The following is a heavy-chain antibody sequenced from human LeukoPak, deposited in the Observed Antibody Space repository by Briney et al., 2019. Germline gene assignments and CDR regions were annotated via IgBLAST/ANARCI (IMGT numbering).Heavy chain of an antibody. D-gene: IGHD3-3*01. V-gene: IGHV4-34*01. J-gene: IGHJ6*03. Sequence: PSETLSLTCAVYGGSFSGYYWSWIRQPPGKGLEWIGEINHSGSTNYNPSLKSRVTISVDTSKNQFSLKLSSVTAADTAVYYCARGLPGYYDFWGGYQNYYYYMDVWGKGTTVTVSS. CDR3: ARGLPGYYDFWGGYQNYYYYMDV. CDR1: GGSFSGYY. CDR2: INHSGST.